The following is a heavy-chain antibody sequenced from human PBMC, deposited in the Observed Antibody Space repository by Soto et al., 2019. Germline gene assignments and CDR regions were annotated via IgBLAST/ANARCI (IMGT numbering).Heavy chain of an antibody. CDR2: ISVSGGST. V-gene: IGHV3-23*01. D-gene: IGHD3-9*01. CDR1: GFTFSSYA. J-gene: IGHJ4*02. CDR3: AKLFYPYYFDY. Sequence: GGSLRLACAASGFTFSSYAMSWVRQAPGKGLEWVSAISVSGGSTYYADSVKGRFTISRDNSKNTLYLQMNSLRAEDTAVYYCAKLFYPYYFDYWGQGTLVTVSS.